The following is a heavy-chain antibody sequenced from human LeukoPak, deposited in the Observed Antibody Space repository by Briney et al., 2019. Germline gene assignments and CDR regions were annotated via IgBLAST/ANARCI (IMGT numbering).Heavy chain of an antibody. Sequence: SETLSLTCAVYGGSFSGYYWSWIRQPPGKGLEWIGEINHSGSTNYNPSLKSRVTISVDTSKNQFSLKLSSVTAADTAVYYCARTYSSSWKTNWFDPWGQGTLVTVS. CDR3: ARTYSSSWKTNWFDP. V-gene: IGHV4-34*01. CDR2: INHSGST. D-gene: IGHD6-13*01. J-gene: IGHJ5*02. CDR1: GGSFSGYY.